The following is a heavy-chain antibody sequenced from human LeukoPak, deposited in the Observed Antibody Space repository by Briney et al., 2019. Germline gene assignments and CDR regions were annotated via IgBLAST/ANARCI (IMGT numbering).Heavy chain of an antibody. J-gene: IGHJ4*02. CDR3: TTEAYYYGSGSYRYFDY. V-gene: IGHV3-15*01. CDR2: IKSKTDGGTT. CDR1: GFTFSNAW. D-gene: IGHD3-10*01. Sequence: PGGSLRLSCAASGFTFSNAWMSWVRQAPGKGLEWVGRIKSKTDGGTTDYSAPVKGRFTISRDDSKNTLHLQMNSLKTEDTAVYYCTTEAYYYGSGSYRYFDYWGQGTLVTVSS.